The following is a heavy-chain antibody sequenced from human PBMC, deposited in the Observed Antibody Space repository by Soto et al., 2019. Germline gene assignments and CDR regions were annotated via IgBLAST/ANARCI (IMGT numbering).Heavy chain of an antibody. CDR2: INYSGST. Sequence: SETLSLTCAVNGGSLSEYKWSWIRQIPGKGLEWIGQINYSGSTNYNPSLKSRVIISVDTSKNQFSLKLSSVTAADTAVYYCARAETTYYYGSSDYYLAYWGQGALVTVSS. CDR1: GGSLSEYK. V-gene: IGHV4-34*01. CDR3: ARAETTYYYGSSDYYLAY. J-gene: IGHJ4*02. D-gene: IGHD3-22*01.